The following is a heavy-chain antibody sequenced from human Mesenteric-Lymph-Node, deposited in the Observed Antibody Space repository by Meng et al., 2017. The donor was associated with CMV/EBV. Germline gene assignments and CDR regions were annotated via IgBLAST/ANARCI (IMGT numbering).Heavy chain of an antibody. Sequence: AVSGGSISSSSWWSWVRQPPGKGLEWIGEIYPDGSTNYNPSLKSRVTISLDKSKNQFSLKLTSMTAADTAFYYCASRDYYDRQPFDPWGQGTLVTVSS. V-gene: IGHV4-4*02. D-gene: IGHD3-22*01. CDR1: GGSISSSSW. J-gene: IGHJ5*02. CDR2: IYPDGST. CDR3: ASRDYYDRQPFDP.